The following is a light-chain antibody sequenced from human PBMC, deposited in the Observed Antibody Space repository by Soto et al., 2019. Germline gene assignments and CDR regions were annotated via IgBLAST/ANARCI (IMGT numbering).Light chain of an antibody. V-gene: IGKV1-5*01. CDR2: DAS. Sequence: DIQMTQSPSTLSASVGDRVTITCRASQGISTWVAWYQQKPGKAPKLLIFDASSLGSGVPSRFSGSGSGTEFTLTISGLQPDDFATYHCQQYNTYSYTFGQGTKLEI. J-gene: IGKJ2*01. CDR1: QGISTW. CDR3: QQYNTYSYT.